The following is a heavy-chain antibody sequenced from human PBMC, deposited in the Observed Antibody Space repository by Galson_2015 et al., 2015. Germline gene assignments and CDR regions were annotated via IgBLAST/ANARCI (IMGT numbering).Heavy chain of an antibody. Sequence: SLRLSCAASGFTFSGYSMNWVRQAPGKGLEWVSSISSSSSYIYYADSVKGRFTISRDNAKNSLYLQMNSLRAEDTAVYYCARGTNDYGDHYYFDYWGQGTLVTVSS. CDR2: ISSSSSYI. CDR3: ARGTNDYGDHYYFDY. V-gene: IGHV3-21*01. CDR1: GFTFSGYS. J-gene: IGHJ4*02. D-gene: IGHD4-17*01.